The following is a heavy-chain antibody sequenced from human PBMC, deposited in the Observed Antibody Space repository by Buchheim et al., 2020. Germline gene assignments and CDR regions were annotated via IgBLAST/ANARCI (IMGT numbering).Heavy chain of an antibody. V-gene: IGHV3-23*01. J-gene: IGHJ4*02. CDR2: ISGSSGPT. CDR1: GFTFSSYA. D-gene: IGHD6-13*01. CDR3: AKGAAAIDY. Sequence: EVQLLESGGGLVQPGGSLSLSCAASGFTFSSYAMSWVRQGPGKGLEWVSSISGSSGPTYYADSVKGRFTISKDTSRNTLFLPMNSLSAEDTAVYYCAKGAAAIDYWGQGTL.